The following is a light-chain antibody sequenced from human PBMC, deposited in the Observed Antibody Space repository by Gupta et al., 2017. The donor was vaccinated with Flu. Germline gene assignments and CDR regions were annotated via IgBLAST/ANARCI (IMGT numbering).Light chain of an antibody. Sequence: QSLLTQPPSSSAAPGQKVTISCSGSNSNIGKNTLTWYQQLPGAAPKLFIQNDNQRPSGVPVRFSGSEAGTTVALTSSGLQSEDDCYCCCATWDDSRNGPVFGGGTRLTVL. CDR1: NSNIGKNT. V-gene: IGLV1-44*01. J-gene: IGLJ3*02. CDR2: NDN. CDR3: ATWDDSRNGPV.